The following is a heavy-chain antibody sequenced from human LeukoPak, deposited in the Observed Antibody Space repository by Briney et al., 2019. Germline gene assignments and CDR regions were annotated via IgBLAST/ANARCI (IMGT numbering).Heavy chain of an antibody. V-gene: IGHV3-64*01. CDR1: GFTFSSYA. Sequence: GGSLRLSCAASGFTFSSYAMHWVRQAPGKGLEYVSAISSNGGSTYYANSVKGRFTISRDNSKSTLYLQMGSLRAEDMAVYYCASPGAYYWGQGTLVTVSS. J-gene: IGHJ4*02. CDR3: ASPGAYY. CDR2: ISSNGGST.